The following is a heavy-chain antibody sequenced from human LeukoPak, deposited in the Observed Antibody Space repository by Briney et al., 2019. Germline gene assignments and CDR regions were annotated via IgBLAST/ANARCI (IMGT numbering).Heavy chain of an antibody. CDR2: ICGTGETI. D-gene: IGHD1-26*01. Sequence: GGSLRLSCVASGFDFNTYEMTWVRQAPGKGLEWVSYICGTGETIYYADSVKGRFTVSRDSAKNSVYLQMNSLRAEDTAVYYCARDAPYLVGATYFDYWGQGTLVTVSS. V-gene: IGHV3-48*03. CDR1: GFDFNTYE. CDR3: ARDAPYLVGATYFDY. J-gene: IGHJ4*02.